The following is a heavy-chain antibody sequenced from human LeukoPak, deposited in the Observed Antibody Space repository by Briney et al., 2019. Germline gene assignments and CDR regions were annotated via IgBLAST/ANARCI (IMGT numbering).Heavy chain of an antibody. V-gene: IGHV3-53*01. CDR1: GFTVTNNY. D-gene: IGHD5-24*01. CDR2: FYVGGAT. Sequence: GGSLRLSCAVSGFTVTNNYMSSVRQAPGKGLEWGSVFYVGGATYYADSVKGRFTISRDNSENTLYLQMKSLRAEDTAVYYCARGDGYNFFDYWGQGTLVTVSS. CDR3: ARGDGYNFFDY. J-gene: IGHJ4*02.